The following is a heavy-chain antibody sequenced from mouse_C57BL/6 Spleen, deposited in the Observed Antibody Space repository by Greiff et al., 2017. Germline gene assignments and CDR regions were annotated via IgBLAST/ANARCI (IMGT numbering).Heavy chain of an antibody. CDR3: ARDDGYFDY. CDR2: FDPNSGGT. CDR1: GYTFTSSW. J-gene: IGHJ2*01. D-gene: IGHD2-3*01. V-gene: IGHV1-72*01. Sequence: QVQLKQPGPELVKPGASVKLSCKASGYTFTSSWMHWVKQRPGRGLEWIGMFDPNSGGTKYNEKFKSKATLTVDKTSSTAYMQLSSLTSEDAAVYYGARDDGYFDYWGQGTTLTVSS.